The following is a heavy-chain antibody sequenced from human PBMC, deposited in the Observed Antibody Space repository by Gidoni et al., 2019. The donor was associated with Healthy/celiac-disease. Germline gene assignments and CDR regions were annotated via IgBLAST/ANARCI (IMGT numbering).Heavy chain of an antibody. D-gene: IGHD1-7*01. CDR2: ISSSSSYI. CDR1: GFTFSSYS. J-gene: IGHJ4*02. CDR3: ARDAGAITGTTVDY. Sequence: EVQLVESGGGLVKPGGSLRLSCAASGFTFSSYSMNWVRQAPGKGLEWVSSISSSSSYIYYADSVKGRFTISRDNAKNSLYLQMNSLRAEDTAVYYCARDAGAITGTTVDYWGQGTLVTVSS. V-gene: IGHV3-21*01.